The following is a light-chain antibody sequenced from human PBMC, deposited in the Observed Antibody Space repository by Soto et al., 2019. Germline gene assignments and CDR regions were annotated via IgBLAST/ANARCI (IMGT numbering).Light chain of an antibody. CDR2: GAS. J-gene: IGKJ1*01. V-gene: IGKV3-20*01. CDR1: QSVSTNY. Sequence: EIVLTQSPGTLSLSPGGRATLSCRASQSVSTNYLAWYQRKPGQAPRLLIYGASSRATDIPNRFSGSGSGTDFTLTITRQKAEDDAVYYCQQYGSSPPTFGQGTKVEIK. CDR3: QQYGSSPPT.